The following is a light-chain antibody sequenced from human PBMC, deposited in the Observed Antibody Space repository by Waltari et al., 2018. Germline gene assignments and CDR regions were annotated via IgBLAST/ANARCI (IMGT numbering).Light chain of an antibody. Sequence: QSALTQPASVSGSPGQSITISCTGTSSAVGGYTYVSWYQRDPGKAPKLMIYNVTVRPAGVSNRFSASKSGNAASLIISGLQAEDEADYFCSSYTRSSALVFGGGTKLTVL. V-gene: IGLV2-14*03. CDR2: NVT. J-gene: IGLJ2*01. CDR1: SSAVGGYTY. CDR3: SSYTRSSALV.